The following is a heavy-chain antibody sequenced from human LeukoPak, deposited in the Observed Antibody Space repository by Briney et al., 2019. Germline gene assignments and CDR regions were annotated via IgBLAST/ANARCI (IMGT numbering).Heavy chain of an antibody. CDR3: ARDGSGWYVNYYGMDV. CDR1: GFTFSSYW. V-gene: IGHV3-7*01. D-gene: IGHD6-19*01. CDR2: IKQDGSEK. J-gene: IGHJ6*02. Sequence: GGSLRLSCAASGFTFSSYWMSWVRQAPGKGLEWVANIKQDGSEKYYVDSVKGRFTISRDNAKNSLYLQMNSLRAEDTAVYYCARDGSGWYVNYYGMDVWGQGTTVTVSS.